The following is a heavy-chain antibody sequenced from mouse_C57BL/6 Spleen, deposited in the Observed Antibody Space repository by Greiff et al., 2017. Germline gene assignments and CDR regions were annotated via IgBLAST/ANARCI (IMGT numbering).Heavy chain of an antibody. V-gene: IGHV1-47*01. Sequence: VQLQQSGAELVKPGPSVKISCKASGYTFTTYPIELMKQNHGKSLEWIGNFHPYNDDTKYNEKFKGKATLTVEKYSSTVYLELSRLTSDDAAIYYDARGDYYGSSYPYAMEYWGQGTSVNVSS. D-gene: IGHD1-1*01. CDR3: ARGDYYGSSYPYAMEY. CDR2: FHPYNDDT. CDR1: GYTFTTYP. J-gene: IGHJ4*01.